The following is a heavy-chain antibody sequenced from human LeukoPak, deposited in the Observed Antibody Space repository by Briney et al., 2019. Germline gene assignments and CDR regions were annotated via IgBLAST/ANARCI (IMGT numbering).Heavy chain of an antibody. CDR3: AKVTQRGYSYGYAYYYYGMDV. Sequence: GGSLRLSCAASGFTFSSYGMHWVRQAPGKGLEWVAVISYDGSNKYYADSVKGRFTISRDNSKNTLYLQMNSLRAEDTAVYYCAKVTQRGYSYGYAYYYYGMDVWGQGTTVTVSS. J-gene: IGHJ6*02. V-gene: IGHV3-30*18. D-gene: IGHD5-18*01. CDR2: ISYDGSNK. CDR1: GFTFSSYG.